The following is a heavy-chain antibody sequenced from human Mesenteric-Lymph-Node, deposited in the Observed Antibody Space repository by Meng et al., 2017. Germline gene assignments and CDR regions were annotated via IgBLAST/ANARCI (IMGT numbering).Heavy chain of an antibody. Sequence: QVPLVQSGAGVKKPGSSVKVSCKASGGTFSSYAISWVRQAPGQGLEWMGGIIPIFGTANYAQKFQGRVTITTDESTSTAYMELGSLRSEDTAVYYCARTLEGYFQHWGQGALVTVSS. CDR1: GGTFSSYA. CDR2: IIPIFGTA. J-gene: IGHJ1*01. CDR3: ARTLEGYFQH. V-gene: IGHV1-69*05. D-gene: IGHD3-3*01.